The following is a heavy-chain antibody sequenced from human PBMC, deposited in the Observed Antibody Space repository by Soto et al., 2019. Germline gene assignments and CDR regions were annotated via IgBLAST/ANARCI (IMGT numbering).Heavy chain of an antibody. Sequence: EVQLVESGGGLVQPGGSLRLSCAASGFTFRNYDMHWVRQITGKGLVWVSTIGPAGVTYSPGSVKGRFTISRENAKNSLYLQMNSLRAADTAVYYCARADASSSAPLCSGSDVWGQGTTVTVSS. D-gene: IGHD3-22*01. J-gene: IGHJ6*02. CDR3: ARADASSSAPLCSGSDV. CDR1: GFTFRNYD. CDR2: IGPAGVT. V-gene: IGHV3-13*01.